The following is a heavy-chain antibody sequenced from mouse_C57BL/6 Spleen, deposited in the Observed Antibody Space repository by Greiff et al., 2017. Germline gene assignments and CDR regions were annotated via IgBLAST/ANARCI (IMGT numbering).Heavy chain of an antibody. V-gene: IGHV1-55*01. D-gene: IGHD1-1*01. Sequence: QVQLKQPGAELVKPGASVKMSCKASGYTFTSYWITWVKQRPGQGLEWIGDIYPGSGSTNYNEKFKSKATLTVDTSSSTAYMQLSSLTSEDSAVYYCARVRYGTLYWYFDVWGTGTTVTVSS. CDR2: IYPGSGST. J-gene: IGHJ1*03. CDR1: GYTFTSYW. CDR3: ARVRYGTLYWYFDV.